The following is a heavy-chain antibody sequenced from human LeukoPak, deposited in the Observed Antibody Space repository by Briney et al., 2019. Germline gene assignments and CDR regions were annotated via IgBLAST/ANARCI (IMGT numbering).Heavy chain of an antibody. CDR3: ARSRVTTLHDY. Sequence: SETLSLTCIVAGGSISSYNWNWIRQPPGKGLEWIGYMYNSGSTNNNPSLKSRVAILVDKSKNQFSLKLSSVTAAATAVYYCARSRVTTLHDYWGQGTLVTVSS. CDR1: GGSISSYN. D-gene: IGHD4-17*01. CDR2: MYNSGST. J-gene: IGHJ4*02. V-gene: IGHV4-59*08.